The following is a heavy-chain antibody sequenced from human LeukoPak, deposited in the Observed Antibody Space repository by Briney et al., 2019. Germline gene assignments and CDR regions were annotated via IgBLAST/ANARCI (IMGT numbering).Heavy chain of an antibody. V-gene: IGHV3-21*01. J-gene: IGHJ3*01. CDR2: ISGSGSDV. CDR3: ARRTFPNDAFDV. CDR1: GLTFSTLS. Sequence: GGSLRLFCAASGLTFSTLSMNWVRQPPGKGLEWVSAISGSGSDVYYADSVKGRFTISRDNPKRSLYLQMNSLRAEDTAVYYCARRTFPNDAFDVWGQGTVVTVSS. D-gene: IGHD1-7*01.